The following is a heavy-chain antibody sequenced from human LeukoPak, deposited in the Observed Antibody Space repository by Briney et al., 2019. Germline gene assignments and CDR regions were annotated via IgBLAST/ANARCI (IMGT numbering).Heavy chain of an antibody. V-gene: IGHV4-59*01. Sequence: PETLSLTCTVSGGSISSYYWSWIRQPPGKGLEWIGYIYYSGSTNYNPSLKSRVTISVDTSKNQFSLKLSSVTAADTAVYYCARDIGGATLDYWGQGTLVTVSS. J-gene: IGHJ4*02. CDR1: GGSISSYY. CDR2: IYYSGST. D-gene: IGHD1-26*01. CDR3: ARDIGGATLDY.